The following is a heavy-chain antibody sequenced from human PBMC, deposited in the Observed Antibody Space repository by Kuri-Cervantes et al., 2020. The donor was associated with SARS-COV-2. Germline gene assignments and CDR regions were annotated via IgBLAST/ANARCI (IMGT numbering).Heavy chain of an antibody. V-gene: IGHV3-7*03. CDR3: AKDRYQLLPPDAFDI. Sequence: LSLTCAASGFTFSSYWMSWVRQAPGKGLEWVANIKQDGSEKYYVDSVKGRFTISRDNAKNSLYLQMNSLRAEDTAVYYCAKDRYQLLPPDAFDIWGQGTMVTVSS. CDR1: GFTFSSYW. J-gene: IGHJ3*02. D-gene: IGHD2-2*01. CDR2: IKQDGSEK.